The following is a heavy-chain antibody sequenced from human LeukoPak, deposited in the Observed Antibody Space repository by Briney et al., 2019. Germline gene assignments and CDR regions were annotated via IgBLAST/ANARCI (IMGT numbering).Heavy chain of an antibody. CDR3: AGSGGWDAFHI. Sequence: PSETLSLTCIVSGGSITTYYWSWIRQPPGKGLEWLGYIYYSGSANYNPSLKSRVTISVDTSKKQFSLKLSSVTAADTAVYYCAGSGGWDAFHIWGQGTLVTVSS. CDR1: GGSITTYY. CDR2: IYYSGSA. D-gene: IGHD2-15*01. J-gene: IGHJ3*02. V-gene: IGHV4-59*01.